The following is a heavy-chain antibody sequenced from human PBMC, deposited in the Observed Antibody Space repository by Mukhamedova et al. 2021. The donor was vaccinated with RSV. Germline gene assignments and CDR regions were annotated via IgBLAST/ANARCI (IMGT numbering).Heavy chain of an antibody. J-gene: IGHJ4*02. CDR3: ARDLGSHSGQSYAMVRGVPFDY. V-gene: IGHV3-21*01. CDR2: ISSSSSYI. D-gene: IGHD3-10*01. Sequence: QSTWGGLEWVSSISSSSSYIYYADSVKGRFTISRDNAKNSLYLQMNSLRAEDTAVYYCARDLGSHSGQSYAMVRGVPFDYWGQGTLVTVS.